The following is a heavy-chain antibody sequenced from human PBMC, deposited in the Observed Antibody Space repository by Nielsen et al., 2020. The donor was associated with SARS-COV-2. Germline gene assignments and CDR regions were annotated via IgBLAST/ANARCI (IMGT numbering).Heavy chain of an antibody. Sequence: GESLKISCAASGFTFSSYDMHWVRQATGKGLEWVSAIGTAGDTYYPGSVKGRFTISRDNAKNSLYLQMNSLRAEDTAVYYCARVGGYYDFWSGYYSYGMDVWGQGTTVTVSS. CDR3: ARVGGYYDFWSGYYSYGMDV. J-gene: IGHJ6*02. CDR1: GFTFSSYD. D-gene: IGHD3-3*01. V-gene: IGHV3-13*04. CDR2: IGTAGDT.